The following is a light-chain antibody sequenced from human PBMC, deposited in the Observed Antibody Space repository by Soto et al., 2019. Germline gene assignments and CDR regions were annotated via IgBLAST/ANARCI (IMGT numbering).Light chain of an antibody. V-gene: IGLV1-40*01. J-gene: IGLJ1*01. CDR1: SSNIGAGYD. Sequence: QSVLAQPPSVSGAPGQRVTISCTGSSSNIGAGYDVHWYQQLPGTAPKLLIYGNSNRPSGVPDRFSGSKSGTSASLAITGLQAEDEADYYCQSYDSSLXYVFGTGTKV. CDR3: QSYDSSLXYV. CDR2: GNS.